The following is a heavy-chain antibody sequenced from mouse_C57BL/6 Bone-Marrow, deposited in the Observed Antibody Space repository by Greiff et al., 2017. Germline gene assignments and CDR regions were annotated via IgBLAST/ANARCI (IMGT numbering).Heavy chain of an antibody. Sequence: EVKLQESGPGLVKPSQYLSLTCSVTGYSITSGYYWNWIRQFPGNKLEWMGYISYDGSNNYNPSLKNRTSITRDTSKNQFFLKLNSVTTEDTATYYCARVDDYDGSTWCAYWGQGTLVTVSA. CDR2: ISYDGSN. CDR1: GYSITSGYY. CDR3: ARVDDYDGSTWCAY. D-gene: IGHD2-4*01. J-gene: IGHJ3*01. V-gene: IGHV3-6*01.